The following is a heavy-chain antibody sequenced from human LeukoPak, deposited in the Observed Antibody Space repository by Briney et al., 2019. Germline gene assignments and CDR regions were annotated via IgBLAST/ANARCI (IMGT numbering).Heavy chain of an antibody. V-gene: IGHV4-34*01. J-gene: IGHJ5*02. CDR3: ARAYNWFDP. CDR2: INHSGST. CDR1: GGSFSGYY. Sequence: XLTCXXYGGSFSGYYWSWIRQPPGKGLEWIGEINHSGSTNYNPSLKSRVTISVDTSKNQFSLKLSSVTAADTAVYYCARAYNWFDPWGQGTLVTVSS.